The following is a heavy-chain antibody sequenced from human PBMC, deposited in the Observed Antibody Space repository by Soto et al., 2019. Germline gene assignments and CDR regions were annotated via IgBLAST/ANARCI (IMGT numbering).Heavy chain of an antibody. J-gene: IGHJ6*02. CDR3: ARQDSSGYYYYGIDV. Sequence: PGESLKISCKGSGYSFTNYWIGWVRQMPGKGLEWMGIIYPGGSDTRYSPSFQGQVTISADKSISTAYLQWSSLKASDTAMYYCARQDSSGYYYYGIDVWGPGTTVTVSS. CDR2: IYPGGSDT. V-gene: IGHV5-51*01. CDR1: GYSFTNYW. D-gene: IGHD6-19*01.